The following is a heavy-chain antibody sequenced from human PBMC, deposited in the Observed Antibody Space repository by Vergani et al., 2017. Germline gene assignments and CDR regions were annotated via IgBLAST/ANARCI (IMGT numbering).Heavy chain of an antibody. Sequence: QLQLQESGPGLVKPSETLSLTCTVSGGSISSSSYYWGWIRQPPGKGLEWIGEINHSGSTNYNPSLKSRVTISVDTSKNQFSLKLSSVTAADTAVYYCARDVGYDYVLDYWGQGTLVTVSS. V-gene: IGHV4-39*07. CDR1: GGSISSSSYY. CDR3: ARDVGYDYVLDY. CDR2: INHSGST. D-gene: IGHD5-12*01. J-gene: IGHJ4*02.